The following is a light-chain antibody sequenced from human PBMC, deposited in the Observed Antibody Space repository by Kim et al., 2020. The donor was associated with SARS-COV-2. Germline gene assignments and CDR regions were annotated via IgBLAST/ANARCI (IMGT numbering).Light chain of an antibody. J-gene: IGKJ2*01. CDR2: GTS. V-gene: IGKV3-15*01. CDR1: QSVSTN. Sequence: EIVMTQSPATLSVSPGERATLSCRTSQSVSTNLAWYQQKPGQAPRLLIYGTSTRATGIPARFSGSGSGTEFTLTISSLQSEDFAIYYCQQYNRWPPYIFGQGTKLVIK. CDR3: QQYNRWPPYI.